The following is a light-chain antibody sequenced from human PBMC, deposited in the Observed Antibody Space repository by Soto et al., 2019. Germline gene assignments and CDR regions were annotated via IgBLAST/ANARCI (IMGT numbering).Light chain of an antibody. J-gene: IGKJ1*01. Sequence: DVVMTQSPLSLPVTLGQPASISCRSSQSLVYSDGNTYLNWFQQRPGQSPRRLIYKVSNRDSGVPDRLSGSGSGTDFTLKITRVEAEDVGTYYCMQGGHGPWPFGQGTKVEIK. CDR2: KVS. V-gene: IGKV2-30*01. CDR1: QSLVYSDGNTY. CDR3: MQGGHGPWP.